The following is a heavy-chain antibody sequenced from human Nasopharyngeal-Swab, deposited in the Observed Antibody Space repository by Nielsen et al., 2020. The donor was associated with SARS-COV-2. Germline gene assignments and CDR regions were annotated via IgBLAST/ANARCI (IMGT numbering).Heavy chain of an antibody. Sequence: GESLKISCAASGFTFSSYAMHWVRQAPGKGLEWVAVISYDGSNKYYADSVKGRFTISRDNSKNTLYLQMNSLRAEDTAVYYCAKAPSLYYYYYYMDVWGKGTTVTVSS. J-gene: IGHJ6*03. CDR1: GFTFSSYA. CDR2: ISYDGSNK. D-gene: IGHD2-2*01. CDR3: AKAPSLYYYYYYMDV. V-gene: IGHV3-30-3*01.